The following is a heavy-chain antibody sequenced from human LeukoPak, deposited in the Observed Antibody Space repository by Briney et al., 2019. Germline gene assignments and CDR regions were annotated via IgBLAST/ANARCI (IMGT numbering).Heavy chain of an antibody. D-gene: IGHD3-22*01. CDR3: TKDDMFYDTRLAVYFHH. CDR2: ISANGGST. J-gene: IGHJ1*01. V-gene: IGHV3-23*01. Sequence: GGSLRLSCAASGFTFSIYAMSWVRQAPGKGLEWVSTISANGGSTYYADSAKGRFTISRDNSKDTLYLQMDSLRAEDTALYYCTKDDMFYDTRLAVYFHHWGQGSLVTVSS. CDR1: GFTFSIYA.